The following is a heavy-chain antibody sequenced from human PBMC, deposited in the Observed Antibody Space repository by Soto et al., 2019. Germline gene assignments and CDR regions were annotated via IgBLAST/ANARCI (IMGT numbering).Heavy chain of an antibody. CDR2: ITGSSSST. J-gene: IGHJ4*02. D-gene: IGHD2-15*01. Sequence: VQLLESGGDLVQPGGSLRLSCAASAFTFSNYVMSWVRQAPGKGLEWLSSITGSSSSTNYADSVQGRFTISRDNSKNTRYVHMSRLRAEATAIYSCAKHRRVHCSGGRCYYLDSWGPGSLVTVPS. CDR1: AFTFSNYV. CDR3: AKHRRVHCSGGRCYYLDS. V-gene: IGHV3-23*01.